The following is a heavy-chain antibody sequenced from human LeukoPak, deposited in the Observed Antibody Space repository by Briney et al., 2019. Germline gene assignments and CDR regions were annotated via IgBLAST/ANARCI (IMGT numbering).Heavy chain of an antibody. CDR3: ASQKVGYCSSTSCWGNWFDP. V-gene: IGHV5-51*01. D-gene: IGHD2-2*01. J-gene: IGHJ5*02. CDR2: IYPGDSAT. CDR1: GYSFTSSR. Sequence: GESLKTSFKGSGYSFTSSRIGGGRQMPGKGVEWMGIIYPGDSATTYSPSFQGQVTISAAKSISTAYLQWSSLKASDTAMYYCASQKVGYCSSTSCWGNWFDPWGQGTLVTVSS.